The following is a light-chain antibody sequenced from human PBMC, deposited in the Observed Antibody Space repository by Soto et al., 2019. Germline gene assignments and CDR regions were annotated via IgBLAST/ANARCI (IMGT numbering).Light chain of an antibody. CDR2: GAS. CDR3: QQGHNWPLT. CDR1: QSISSE. J-gene: IGKJ2*01. V-gene: IGKV3-15*01. Sequence: EIVMTQSPATLSVSPGESATLSCRASQSISSELAWYQQKPGQPPRILIYGASTRANGVPARFTGSGSDSDFTLTISGLQSEDFAVYYCQQGHNWPLTFGQGTRLEI.